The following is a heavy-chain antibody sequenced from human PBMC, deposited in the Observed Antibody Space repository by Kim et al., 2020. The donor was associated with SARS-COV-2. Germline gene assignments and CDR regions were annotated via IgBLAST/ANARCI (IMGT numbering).Heavy chain of an antibody. D-gene: IGHD1-26*01. J-gene: IGHJ4*02. V-gene: IGHV3-23*01. Sequence: GGSLRLSCAASGFTFSSYAMSWVRQAPGKGLEWVSAISGSGGSTYYADSVKGRFTISRDNSKNTLYLQMNSLRAEDTAVYYCVLWELLLNLGYWGQGTLVTVSS. CDR3: VLWELLLNLGY. CDR2: ISGSGGST. CDR1: GFTFSSYA.